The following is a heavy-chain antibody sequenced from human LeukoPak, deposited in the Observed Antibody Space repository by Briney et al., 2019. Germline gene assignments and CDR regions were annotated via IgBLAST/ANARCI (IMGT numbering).Heavy chain of an antibody. CDR2: ISSSGSTI. Sequence: GGSLRLSCAASGFTFSDYYMSWIRQAPGKGLEWVSCISSSGSTIYYADSVKGRFTISRDNSKNTLYLQMNSLRAEDTAVYYCARGGAGEYSSSWPPGYWGQGTLVTVSS. V-gene: IGHV3-11*04. D-gene: IGHD6-13*01. CDR3: ARGGAGEYSSSWPPGY. CDR1: GFTFSDYY. J-gene: IGHJ4*02.